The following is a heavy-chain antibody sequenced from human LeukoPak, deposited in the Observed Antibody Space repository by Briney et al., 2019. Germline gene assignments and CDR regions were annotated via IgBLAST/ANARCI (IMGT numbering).Heavy chain of an antibody. CDR3: ARDRGNIQDDAFDI. J-gene: IGHJ3*02. Sequence: GASVKVSCKASGYTFTSYAVHRVRQAPGQRLECMGWINAGNGNTKYSQKFQGRVTITRDTSASTAHMELSSLRSEDTAVYYCARDRGNIQDDAFDIWGQGQWSPSLQ. CDR1: GYTFTSYA. CDR2: INAGNGNT. D-gene: IGHD4-23*01. V-gene: IGHV1-3*01.